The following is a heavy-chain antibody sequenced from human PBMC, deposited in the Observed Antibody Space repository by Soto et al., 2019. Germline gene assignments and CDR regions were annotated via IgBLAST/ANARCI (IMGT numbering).Heavy chain of an antibody. D-gene: IGHD4-17*01. CDR2: IIPILGIA. CDR3: ARVLPPVTSIDY. Sequence: ASVKVSCKTSGFTFTSHYIYWVRQSPGQGLEWMGRIIPILGIANYAQKFQGRVTITADKSTSTAYMELSSLRSEDTAVYYCARVLPPVTSIDYWGQGTLVTVSS. V-gene: IGHV1-69*04. J-gene: IGHJ4*02. CDR1: GFTFTSHY.